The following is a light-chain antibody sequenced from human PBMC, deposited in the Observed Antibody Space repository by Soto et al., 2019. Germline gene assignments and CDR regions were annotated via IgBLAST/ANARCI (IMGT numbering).Light chain of an antibody. V-gene: IGKV3-20*01. CDR1: QSVSSSY. Sequence: PGERATLSCRASQSVSSSYLAWYQQKPGQPPRLLIYGAFSRAAGAPDRFSGSGSGPDFTLTISRLEPEDFAVYYCQQYDSSPRTFGQGTKVDIK. CDR3: QQYDSSPRT. J-gene: IGKJ1*01. CDR2: GAF.